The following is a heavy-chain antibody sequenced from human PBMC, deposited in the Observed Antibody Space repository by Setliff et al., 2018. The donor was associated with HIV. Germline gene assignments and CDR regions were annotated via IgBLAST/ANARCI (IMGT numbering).Heavy chain of an antibody. Sequence: KVSCKSSGYSFTNHYMHWVRQASGQGLEWMGVINPTGGNTRNTQKFQGRVAMTRDTSTSTVYMELNSLRSEDTAVYYCASAGAWQRDALDIWGQGTMVTVSS. CDR1: GYSFTNHY. D-gene: IGHD5-12*01. V-gene: IGHV1-46*01. CDR2: INPTGGNT. J-gene: IGHJ3*02. CDR3: ASAGAWQRDALDI.